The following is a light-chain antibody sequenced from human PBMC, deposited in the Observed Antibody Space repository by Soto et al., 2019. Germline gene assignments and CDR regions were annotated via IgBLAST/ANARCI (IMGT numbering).Light chain of an antibody. J-gene: IGKJ1*01. Sequence: DIQMTQSPSSLSASVGDRVTITCRASQNIKIYLNWYQQKPGKVPNVLVYDATNLQSGVPSRFSATGSGTDFTLTISSLQPEDFATYFCHQSYNFPWTFGQGTKVEVK. CDR1: QNIKIY. V-gene: IGKV1-39*01. CDR3: HQSYNFPWT. CDR2: DAT.